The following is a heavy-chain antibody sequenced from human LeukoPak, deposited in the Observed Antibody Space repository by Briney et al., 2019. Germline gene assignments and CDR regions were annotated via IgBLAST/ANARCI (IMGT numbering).Heavy chain of an antibody. V-gene: IGHV3-64D*09. J-gene: IGHJ4*02. D-gene: IGHD2/OR15-2a*01. CDR2: ISRNGGST. CDR3: VKDLRSDFMGVLSRYLSY. CDR1: GFTFSSFA. Sequence: GGSLRLSCSASGFTFSSFAMHWVRQAPGKGLEYVAAISRNGGSTYYADSVKGRFTISRDNSKNTLYLQMGSLRAEDTAVYLCVKDLRSDFMGVLSRYLSYWGQGTLVTVSS.